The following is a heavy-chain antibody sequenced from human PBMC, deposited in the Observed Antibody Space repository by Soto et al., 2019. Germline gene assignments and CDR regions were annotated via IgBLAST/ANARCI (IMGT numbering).Heavy chain of an antibody. D-gene: IGHD2-2*01. CDR1: FGSISNYY. CDR3: ARAAATDAFDI. Sequence: SETLSLTWTVPFGSISNYYWSLIRQPPGKGLEWIGYIYYSGSTNYTPSLKSRVTISVDTSKNQFSLKLSSVTDADTAVYYCARAAATDAFDIWGQGTMVTVSS. J-gene: IGHJ3*02. CDR2: IYYSGST. V-gene: IGHV4-59*01.